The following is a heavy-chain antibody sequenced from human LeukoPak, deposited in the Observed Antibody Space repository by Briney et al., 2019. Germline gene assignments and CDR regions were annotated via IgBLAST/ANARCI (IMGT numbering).Heavy chain of an antibody. D-gene: IGHD2-21*02. CDR2: ISYDGSNK. J-gene: IGHJ1*01. CDR3: ASEGVSGGDFFMDPFVGYFQH. Sequence: PGGSLRLSCAASGFTFSSYAMHWVRQAPGKGLEWVAVISYDGSNKYYADSVKGRFTISRDNSKNTLYLQMNSLRAEDTAVYYCASEGVSGGDFFMDPFVGYFQHWGQGTLVTVSS. V-gene: IGHV3-30-3*01. CDR1: GFTFSSYA.